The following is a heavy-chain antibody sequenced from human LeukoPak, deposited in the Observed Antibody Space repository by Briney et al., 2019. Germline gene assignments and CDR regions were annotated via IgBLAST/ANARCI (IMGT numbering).Heavy chain of an antibody. J-gene: IGHJ4*02. CDR2: IYLYYDN. Sequence: SGPTLVKPTPTLTLTCTFSGFSLSTSGVGVGWIRQPPGKALEGLALIYLYYDNRYSPSLKSRLTITRDTSKKHVFLIMTNVGPVDTDTYYCAHRKGYCSGGNCYPHFDYWGQGTLVTVSS. V-gene: IGHV2-5*01. D-gene: IGHD2-15*01. CDR3: AHRKGYCSGGNCYPHFDY. CDR1: GFSLSTSGVG.